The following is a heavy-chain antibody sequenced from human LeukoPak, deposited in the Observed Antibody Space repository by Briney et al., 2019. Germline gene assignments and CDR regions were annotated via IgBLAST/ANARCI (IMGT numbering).Heavy chain of an antibody. J-gene: IGHJ3*02. CDR2: ICHSGST. Sequence: SETLSLTCIVSGASIRSGGFYWTWIRQPPGKGLEWIGYICHSGSTYYTPSLRSRVTLSLDRSKNQFSLTLTSVTAADTAVYYCATGEDFLNAFDIWGQGTLVTVSS. V-gene: IGHV4-30-2*01. CDR3: ATGEDFLNAFDI. CDR1: GASIRSGGFY. D-gene: IGHD1-26*01.